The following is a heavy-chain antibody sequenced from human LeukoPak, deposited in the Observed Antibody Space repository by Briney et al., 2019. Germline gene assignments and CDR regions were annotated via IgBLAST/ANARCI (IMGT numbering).Heavy chain of an antibody. CDR3: ARDDYGDYPRPYYYYYGMDV. CDR1: GYTFTSYG. V-gene: IGHV1-18*01. CDR2: ISACNGNT. Sequence: GASVKVSCKASGYTFTSYGISWVRQAPGQGLEWMGWISACNGNTNYAQKLQGRVTMTTDTSTSTAYMELRSLRSDDTAVYYCARDDYGDYPRPYYYYYGMDVWGQGTTVTVSS. D-gene: IGHD4-17*01. J-gene: IGHJ6*02.